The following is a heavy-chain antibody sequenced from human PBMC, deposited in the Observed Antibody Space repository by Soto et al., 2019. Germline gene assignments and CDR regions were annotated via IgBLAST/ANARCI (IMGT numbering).Heavy chain of an antibody. J-gene: IGHJ5*02. V-gene: IGHV1-8*01. Sequence: GASVKVSCKASGYTFTSYDINWVRQATGQGLEWMGRMNPNNGNTAYAQKFQGRVTMTRTTSISTAYMELSSLRSEDTAVYYCARGADNGNEGYWFDPWGQGTLVTVSS. CDR2: MNPNNGNT. CDR1: GYTFTSYD. D-gene: IGHD1-1*01. CDR3: ARGADNGNEGYWFDP.